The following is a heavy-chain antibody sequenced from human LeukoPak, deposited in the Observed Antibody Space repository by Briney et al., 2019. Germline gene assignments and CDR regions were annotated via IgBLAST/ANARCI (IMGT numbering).Heavy chain of an antibody. CDR2: INWNGGST. CDR3: ARVHGQQLVFHYFDY. D-gene: IGHD6-13*01. Sequence: GGSLRLSCAASGFTSDDYGMSWVRQAPGKGLEWVSGINWNGGSTGYADSVKGRFTISRDNAKNSLYLQMNSLRAEDTALYYCARVHGQQLVFHYFDYWGQGTLVTVSS. J-gene: IGHJ4*02. V-gene: IGHV3-20*04. CDR1: GFTSDDYG.